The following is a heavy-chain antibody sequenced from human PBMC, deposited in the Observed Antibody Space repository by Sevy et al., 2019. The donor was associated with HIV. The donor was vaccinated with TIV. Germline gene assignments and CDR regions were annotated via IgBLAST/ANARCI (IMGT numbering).Heavy chain of an antibody. CDR1: GFTFAKYS. Sequence: EGSLRLSCAASGFTFAKYSMSWVRQAPGKGLEWVSTFSFGCGRINYADSVKGRFTISRDDSKNTLFLQMNSLRAEDTATYFCAREGCTQPHDYWGQGTLVTVSP. CDR2: FSFGCGRI. CDR3: AREGCTQPHDY. J-gene: IGHJ4*02. D-gene: IGHD2-8*01. V-gene: IGHV3-23*01.